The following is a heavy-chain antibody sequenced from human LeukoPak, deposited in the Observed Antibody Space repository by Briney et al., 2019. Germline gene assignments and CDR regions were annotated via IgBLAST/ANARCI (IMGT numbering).Heavy chain of an antibody. CDR3: ARVIYDSSCYFDY. D-gene: IGHD3-22*01. Sequence: GTLRLSCAASGFTLSCYGMRWVRQAPGKGLEGIGYIYYSGSTNYNPSLKSRVTISVDTSKNQFSLKLSSVTAADTAVYYCARVIYDSSCYFDYWGQGTLVTVSS. J-gene: IGHJ4*02. CDR2: IYYSGST. CDR1: GFTLSCYG. V-gene: IGHV4-59*08.